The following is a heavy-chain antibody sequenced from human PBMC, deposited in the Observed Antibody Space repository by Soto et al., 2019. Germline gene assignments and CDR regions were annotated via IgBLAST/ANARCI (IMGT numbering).Heavy chain of an antibody. CDR1: GFTVSDNY. J-gene: IGHJ5*02. Sequence: PGGSLRLSCAASGFTVSDNYMSWVRQAPGKGLEWVSVIYSSGSTYYPDSVKGRFTISRDNSNNTLYLQMNSLRAEDTAVYYCARSPTTTYYADLFDPWGQGTMVPVSS. CDR3: ARSPTTTYYADLFDP. CDR2: IYSSGST. D-gene: IGHD3-22*01. V-gene: IGHV3-66*01.